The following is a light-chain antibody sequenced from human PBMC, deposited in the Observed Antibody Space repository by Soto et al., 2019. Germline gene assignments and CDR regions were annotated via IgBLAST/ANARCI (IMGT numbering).Light chain of an antibody. CDR2: LEVSGSY. CDR3: ETWDNNILV. J-gene: IGLJ2*01. V-gene: IGLV4-60*02. Sequence: QSVLTQSSSASASLGSSVKLTCTLSSGHSSYIIAWHQQQPGKAPRYLMKLEVSGSYNKGSGAPDRFSGSSSGADRYLTIAHLQFEDEADYYCETWDNNILVFGGGTQLTVL. CDR1: SGHSSYI.